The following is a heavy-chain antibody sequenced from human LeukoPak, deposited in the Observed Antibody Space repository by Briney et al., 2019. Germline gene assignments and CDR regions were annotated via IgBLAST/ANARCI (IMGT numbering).Heavy chain of an antibody. CDR1: GGSFSGYY. D-gene: IGHD4-17*01. J-gene: IGHJ5*02. CDR2: INHSGST. Sequence: KPSETLSLTCAVYGGSFSGYYWSWIRQPPGKGLEWIGEINHSGSTNYNPSLKSRVTISVDTSKNQFSLKLISVTVADTAVYYCASHIQTTVTINTQYNWFDPWGQGTLVTVSS. CDR3: ASHIQTTVTINTQYNWFDP. V-gene: IGHV4-34*01.